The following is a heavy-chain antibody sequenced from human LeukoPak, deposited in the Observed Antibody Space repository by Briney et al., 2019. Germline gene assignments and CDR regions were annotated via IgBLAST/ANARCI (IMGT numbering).Heavy chain of an antibody. CDR3: AREDGSPWLVKTVVAFDI. CDR1: GGSISSSSYY. CDR2: IFYSGST. Sequence: PSETLSLTCTVSGGSISSSSYYWGWVRQPPGKALEWIGNIFYSGSTYYSPSLKSRVTISLDTSRNQFSLKLNSVTAADTAVYYCAREDGSPWLVKTVVAFDIWGQGTMVTVSS. J-gene: IGHJ3*02. D-gene: IGHD6-19*01. V-gene: IGHV4-39*07.